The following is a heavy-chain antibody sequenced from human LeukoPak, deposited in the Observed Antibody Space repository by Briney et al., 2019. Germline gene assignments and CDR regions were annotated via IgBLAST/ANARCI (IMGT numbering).Heavy chain of an antibody. CDR3: AKRGYSGYDDYYYGMDV. Sequence: SVKVSCKASGGTFSSYAISWVRQAPGQGLEWMGGIIPIFGIANYAQKFQGRVTITADKSTSTAYMELSSLRSEDTAVYYCAKRGYSGYDDYYYGMDVWGQGTTVTVSS. D-gene: IGHD5-12*01. J-gene: IGHJ6*02. CDR2: IIPIFGIA. CDR1: GGTFSSYA. V-gene: IGHV1-69*10.